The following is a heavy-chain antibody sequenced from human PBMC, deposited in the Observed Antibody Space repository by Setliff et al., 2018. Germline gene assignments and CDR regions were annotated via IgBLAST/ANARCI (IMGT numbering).Heavy chain of an antibody. CDR2: IYTSGNT. CDR3: ARGAGWCCDSSGYYYDY. V-gene: IGHV4-61*02. J-gene: IGHJ4*02. Sequence: SETLSLTCTVSGGSISSGSYYWSWIRQPAGKGLEWIGRIYTSGNTNYNPSLKSRVTISVDTSKNQFSLKLSSVTAADTAVYYCARGAGWCCDSSGYYYDYWGQGTLVTVSS. D-gene: IGHD3-22*01. CDR1: GGSISSGSYY.